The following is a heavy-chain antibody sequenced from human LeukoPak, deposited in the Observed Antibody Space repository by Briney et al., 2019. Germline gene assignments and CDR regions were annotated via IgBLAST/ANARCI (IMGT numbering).Heavy chain of an antibody. V-gene: IGHV4-34*01. CDR2: INHSGST. D-gene: IGHD6-25*01. CDR3: ARAKTAARRSFDY. J-gene: IGHJ4*02. CDR1: GGSFSGYY. Sequence: PSETLSLTCAVYGGSFSGYYWSWIRQPPGKGLEWIGEINHSGSTNYNPSLKSRVTISADTSKNQFSLKLSSVTAADTAVYYCARAKTAARRSFDYWGQGTLVTVSS.